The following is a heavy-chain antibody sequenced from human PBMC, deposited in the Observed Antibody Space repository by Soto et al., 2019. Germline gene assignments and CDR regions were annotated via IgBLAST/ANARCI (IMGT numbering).Heavy chain of an antibody. Sequence: SGPTLVNPTQTLTLTCTFSGFSLDTSKVAVGWIRQPPGKALEWLALIYWDDDKRFNPSLKNRLTITNDTSKNQVVLTMTNVDPVDTATYYCAHRTLLWFGELSSYYFDSWGQGTLVTVSS. J-gene: IGHJ4*02. CDR2: IYWDDDK. V-gene: IGHV2-5*02. CDR3: AHRTLLWFGELSSYYFDS. CDR1: GFSLDTSKVA. D-gene: IGHD3-10*01.